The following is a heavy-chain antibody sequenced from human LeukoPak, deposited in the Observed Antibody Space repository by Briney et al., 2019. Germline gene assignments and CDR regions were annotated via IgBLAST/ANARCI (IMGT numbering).Heavy chain of an antibody. CDR3: ARDRTMGSSSWYIDY. V-gene: IGHV1-3*01. J-gene: IGHJ4*02. CDR1: GYTFTSYA. D-gene: IGHD6-13*01. Sequence: GASVKVSCKASGYTFTSYAMHWVRQAPGQRLEWMGWINAGNGNTKYSQKFQGRVTITRDTSASTAYMELSSLRSEDTAVYYCARDRTMGSSSWYIDYWGQGTLVTVSS. CDR2: INAGNGNT.